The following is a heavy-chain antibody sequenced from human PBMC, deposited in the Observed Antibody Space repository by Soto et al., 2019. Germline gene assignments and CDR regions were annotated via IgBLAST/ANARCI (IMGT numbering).Heavy chain of an antibody. CDR2: IYPGDSDT. CDR1: GYSFTSYW. CDR3: ARAPRMGLPTRLGGGMDV. J-gene: IGHJ6*02. Sequence: PGESLKISCKGSGYSFTSYWIGWVRQMPGKGLEWMGIIYPGDSDTRYSPSFQGQVTISADKSISTAYLQWSSLKASDTAMYYCARAPRMGLPTRLGGGMDVWGQGTTVTVSS. V-gene: IGHV5-51*01. D-gene: IGHD3-16*01.